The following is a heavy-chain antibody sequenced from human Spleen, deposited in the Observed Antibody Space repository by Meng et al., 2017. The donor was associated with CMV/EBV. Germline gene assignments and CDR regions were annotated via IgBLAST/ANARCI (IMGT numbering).Heavy chain of an antibody. D-gene: IGHD1-26*01. CDR1: GFTFSDYY. CDR2: ISSSGSIT. Sequence: CAPSGFTFSDYYMTWIRQAPGKGLEWVSYISSSGSITKYLDSLKGRFTISRDNAKNSLFLQMNSLTVEDTAVYYCARDSSAVHNWLDSWGQGTLVTVSS. CDR3: ARDSSAVHNWLDS. J-gene: IGHJ5*01. V-gene: IGHV3-11*04.